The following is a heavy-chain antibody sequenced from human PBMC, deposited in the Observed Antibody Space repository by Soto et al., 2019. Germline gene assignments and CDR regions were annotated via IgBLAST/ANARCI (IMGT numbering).Heavy chain of an antibody. Sequence: GGSLRLSCAASGFTFSSYWMHWVRQAPGKGLVWVSRINSDGSNTGYADSVKGRFTISRDNAKNTLYLQMSSLKSEDTALYYCARNILGGPTDFWGPGTLVTVSS. CDR1: GFTFSSYW. CDR2: INSDGSNT. V-gene: IGHV3-74*01. D-gene: IGHD3-16*01. J-gene: IGHJ4*02. CDR3: ARNILGGPTDF.